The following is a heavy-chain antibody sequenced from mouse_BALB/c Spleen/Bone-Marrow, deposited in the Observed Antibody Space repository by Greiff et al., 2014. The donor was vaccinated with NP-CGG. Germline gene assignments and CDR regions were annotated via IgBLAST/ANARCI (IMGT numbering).Heavy chain of an antibody. V-gene: IGHV1-54*03. CDR2: INPGSGGT. CDR1: GYAFTSYL. Sequence: VQLQESGAELVRPGTSVKVSCKASGYAFTSYLIEWVKQRPGQGLEWIGVINPGSGGTNYNEKFKDKATLTADESSSTAYMQLSSLTSDDSAVYFCSRQTATFFDYWGQGTTLTVSS. CDR3: SRQTATFFDY. J-gene: IGHJ2*01. D-gene: IGHD1-2*01.